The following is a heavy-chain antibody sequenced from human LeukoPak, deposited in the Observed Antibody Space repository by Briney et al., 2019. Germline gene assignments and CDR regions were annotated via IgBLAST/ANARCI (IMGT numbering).Heavy chain of an antibody. CDR1: GGSISSGGYY. J-gene: IGHJ4*02. CDR2: IYYSGST. Sequence: TSETLSLTCTVSGGSISSGGYYWSWIRQHPGKGLEGIGYIYYSGSTYYNPALKSRVTISVETAQNQFSLKLRSVPAADTAVYYCARGTAYFDYWGQGTLVTVSS. V-gene: IGHV4-31*03. CDR3: ARGTAYFDY. D-gene: IGHD2-2*01.